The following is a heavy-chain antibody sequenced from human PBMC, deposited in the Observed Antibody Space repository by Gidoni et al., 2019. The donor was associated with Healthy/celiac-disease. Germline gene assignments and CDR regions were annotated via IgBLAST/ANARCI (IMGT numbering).Heavy chain of an antibody. J-gene: IGHJ4*02. CDR1: GGSISSSSYY. CDR2: IYYSGST. D-gene: IGHD4-4*01. Sequence: QLQLQESGPGLVKPSETLSLTCTVSGGSISSSSYYWGWIRQPPGKGLAWIGSIYYSGSTYYNPSLKSRVTISVGTSKNQFSLKLSSVTAADTAVYYCARQVQGTMTTTYWGQGTLVTVSS. CDR3: ARQVQGTMTTTY. V-gene: IGHV4-39*01.